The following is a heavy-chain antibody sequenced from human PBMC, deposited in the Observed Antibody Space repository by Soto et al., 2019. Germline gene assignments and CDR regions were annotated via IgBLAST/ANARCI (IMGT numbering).Heavy chain of an antibody. D-gene: IGHD5-12*01. J-gene: IGHJ6*02. CDR2: IYHSGST. CDR1: GGSISSGGYS. Sequence: QLQLQESGSGLVKPSQTLSLTCAVSGGSISSGGYSWSWIRQPPVKGLEWIGYIYHSGSTYYNPFLKSRVTISVDRSKNQFSLKLSSVTAADTAVYYCARRRGFPYYYGMDVWGQGTTVTVSS. CDR3: ARRRGFPYYYGMDV. V-gene: IGHV4-30-2*01.